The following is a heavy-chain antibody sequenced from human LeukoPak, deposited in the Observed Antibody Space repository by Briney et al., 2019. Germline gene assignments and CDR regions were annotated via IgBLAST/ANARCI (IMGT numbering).Heavy chain of an antibody. CDR3: ARGPNGDYIGAFDM. Sequence: GGSLRLSCTASGFTFSAYAMMWVRQSPGKGPEWVSAIRGGGGRSFSADSVKGRFTISRDNSKYTLFLQMNSLRAEDTAVYYCARGPNGDYIGAFDMWGPGTMVTVSS. CDR2: IRGGGGRS. J-gene: IGHJ3*02. D-gene: IGHD4-17*01. CDR1: GFTFSAYA. V-gene: IGHV3-23*01.